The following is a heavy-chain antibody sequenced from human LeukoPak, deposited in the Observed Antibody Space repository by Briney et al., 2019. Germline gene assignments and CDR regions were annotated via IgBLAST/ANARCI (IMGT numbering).Heavy chain of an antibody. Sequence: GESLQISCKGSGYRFTSYWIGWVRPMPGKGLEWMGIIYPGDSDTRYSPSFQGQVTISADKSISTAYLQWSSLKASDTAMYYCARTLRVVVDPYGMDVWGQGTTVTVSS. D-gene: IGHD2-15*01. V-gene: IGHV5-51*01. CDR3: ARTLRVVVDPYGMDV. CDR1: GYRFTSYW. CDR2: IYPGDSDT. J-gene: IGHJ6*02.